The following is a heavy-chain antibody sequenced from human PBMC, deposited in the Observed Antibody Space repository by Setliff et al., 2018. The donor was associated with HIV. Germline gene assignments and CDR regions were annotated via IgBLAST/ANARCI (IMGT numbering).Heavy chain of an antibody. Sequence: GGSLRLSCATSGFSFFNFALNWVRQAPGKGLEWVSSISSSGSYIYYADSVKGRFTISRDNSKNTLYLQMSTLRAEDTAVYYCAKTTPSSIRSPYYYYMDVWGKGTTVTVSS. CDR2: ISSSGSYI. V-gene: IGHV3-23*01. CDR1: GFSFFNFA. CDR3: AKTTPSSIRSPYYYYMDV. D-gene: IGHD6-13*01. J-gene: IGHJ6*03.